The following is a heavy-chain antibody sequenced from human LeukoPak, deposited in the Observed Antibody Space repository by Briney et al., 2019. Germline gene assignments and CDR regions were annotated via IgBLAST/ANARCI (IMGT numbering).Heavy chain of an antibody. CDR1: GFIFRNYA. D-gene: IGHD3-9*01. Sequence: GGSLRLSCAASGFIFRNYAMYWVRQAPGKGLEWVSAISGRSDNTYYADSVKGRFTLSRDSSKNTLYLQMNSLRADATAVYYCAKWGDYDVLTGYYGSDFWGQGTLVTVSS. J-gene: IGHJ4*02. CDR2: ISGRSDNT. CDR3: AKWGDYDVLTGYYGSDF. V-gene: IGHV3-23*01.